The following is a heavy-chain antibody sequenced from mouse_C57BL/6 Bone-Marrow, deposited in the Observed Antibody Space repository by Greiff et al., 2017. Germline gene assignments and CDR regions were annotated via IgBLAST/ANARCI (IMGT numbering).Heavy chain of an antibody. CDR2: ISGGGGNT. Sequence: EVKLMGSGGGLGKPGRSLKLPWAASGFPFSSYSMSWVRPTPEKRLEWVATISGGGGNTYYPDSVKGRFTISRDNAKNTLYLQMSSLRSEDTALYYCARHYSDYWGQGTTLTVSS. CDR1: GFPFSSYS. V-gene: IGHV5-9*01. CDR3: ARHYSDY. J-gene: IGHJ2*01.